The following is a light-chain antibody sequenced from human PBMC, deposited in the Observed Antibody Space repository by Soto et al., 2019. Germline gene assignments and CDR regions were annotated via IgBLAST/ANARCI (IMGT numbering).Light chain of an antibody. Sequence: QSALTQPHSVSGSPGQSVAISCSGTSSDVGGYNYVSWYQQHPGKAPKLIIFDVNKRPSGVADRFSGSKSGSTASLTISGLQAEDEADYYCCSYGGSFYVVGTGTKLTVL. CDR3: CSYGGSFYV. J-gene: IGLJ1*01. CDR1: SSDVGGYNY. V-gene: IGLV2-11*01. CDR2: DVN.